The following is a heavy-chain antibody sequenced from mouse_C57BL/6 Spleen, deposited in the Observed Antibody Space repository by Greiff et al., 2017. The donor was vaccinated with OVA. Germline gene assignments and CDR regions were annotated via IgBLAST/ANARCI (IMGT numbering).Heavy chain of an antibody. V-gene: IGHV5-17*01. Sequence: DVKLVESGGGLVKPGGSLKLSCAASGFTFSDYGMHWVRQAPEKGLEWVAYISSGSSTIYYADTVKGRFTISRDNAQNTLFLQMTSLRSEDTAMDYCARRLRGDMDDWGQGTSVTVSS. CDR2: ISSGSSTI. J-gene: IGHJ4*01. CDR1: GFTFSDYG. CDR3: ARRLRGDMDD. D-gene: IGHD1-3*01.